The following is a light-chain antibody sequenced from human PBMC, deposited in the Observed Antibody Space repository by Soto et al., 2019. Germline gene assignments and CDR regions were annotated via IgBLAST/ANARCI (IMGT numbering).Light chain of an antibody. J-gene: IGLJ2*01. Sequence: QSALTQPPSASGSPGQSVTISCTGTSSDVGGYNFVSWYQQHPGKAPKLMIYEVSERPSGVPDRFSGSKSGNTASLTVSGLQAEDEADYYCSSYAGSSIGVFGGGTQLTVL. V-gene: IGLV2-8*01. CDR3: SSYAGSSIGV. CDR1: SSDVGGYNF. CDR2: EVS.